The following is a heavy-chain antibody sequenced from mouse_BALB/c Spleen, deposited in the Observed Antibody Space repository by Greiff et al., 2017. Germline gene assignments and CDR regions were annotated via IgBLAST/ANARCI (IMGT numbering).Heavy chain of an antibody. J-gene: IGHJ2*01. CDR1: GYSITSGYY. Sequence: VQLKESGPGLVKPSQSLSLTCSVTGYSITSGYYWNWIRQFPGNKLEWMGYISYDGSNNYNPSLKNRISITRDTSKNQFFLKLNSVTTEDTATYYCARVHYDYYFDYWGQGTTLTVSS. D-gene: IGHD2-4*01. V-gene: IGHV3-6*02. CDR3: ARVHYDYYFDY. CDR2: ISYDGSN.